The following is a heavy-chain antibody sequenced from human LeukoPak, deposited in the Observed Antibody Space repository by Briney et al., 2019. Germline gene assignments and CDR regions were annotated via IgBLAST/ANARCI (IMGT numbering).Heavy chain of an antibody. V-gene: IGHV3-21*01. J-gene: IGHJ4*02. CDR3: KAGGAAPGSFDN. CDR1: TFTFISYS. Sequence: GGSLRLSCAASTFTFISYSMNWVRQAPGKGLEWVSSISSSSSYIYYADSVKGRFTISRDNAKNSLYLQLNSLRVEDTAVYYCKAGGAAPGSFDNWGQGTLVTVSP. CDR2: ISSSSSYI. D-gene: IGHD1-1*01.